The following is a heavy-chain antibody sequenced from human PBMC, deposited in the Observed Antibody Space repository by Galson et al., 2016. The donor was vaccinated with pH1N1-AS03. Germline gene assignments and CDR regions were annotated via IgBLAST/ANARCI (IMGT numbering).Heavy chain of an antibody. CDR2: ISWNGGSR. D-gene: IGHD6-13*01. CDR1: GFTFDDYDDYA. V-gene: IGHV3-9*01. CDR3: AAAQGASPGKSFDF. J-gene: IGHJ4*02. Sequence: SLRLSCAASGFTFDDYDDYAMHWVRQVPGKGLEWVSGISWNGGSRGYADSVRGRFTISRDNARNTLDLQMNSLKTEDTAFYYCAAAQGASPGKSFDFWGQGTLVTVSS.